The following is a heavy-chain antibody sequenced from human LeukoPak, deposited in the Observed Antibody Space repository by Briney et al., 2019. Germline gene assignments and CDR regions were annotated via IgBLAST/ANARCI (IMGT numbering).Heavy chain of an antibody. J-gene: IGHJ6*02. D-gene: IGHD3-16*01. Sequence: SETLSLTCTVSGGSISSYYWSWIRQPPGKGLEWIGYIYYGGSTNYNPSLKSRVTISVDTSKNQFSLKLSSVTAADTAVYYCARVGGRHHYGMDVWGQGTTVTVSS. CDR3: ARVGGRHHYGMDV. V-gene: IGHV4-59*01. CDR1: GGSISSYY. CDR2: IYYGGST.